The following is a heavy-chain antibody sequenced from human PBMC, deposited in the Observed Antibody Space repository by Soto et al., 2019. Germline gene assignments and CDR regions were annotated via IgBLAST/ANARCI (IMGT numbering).Heavy chain of an antibody. CDR2: IYYSGST. CDR1: GGSISSGGYY. V-gene: IGHV4-31*03. D-gene: IGHD3-10*01. J-gene: IGHJ5*02. CDR3: ARLLIWFGSRFDP. Sequence: QVQLQESGPGLVKPSQTLSLTCTVSGGSISSGGYYWSWIRQHPGKGLEWIGYIYYSGSTYYTPSLKSRVTISVDTSKNQFSLKLSSVTASDTAVYYCARLLIWFGSRFDPWGQGTLVTVSS.